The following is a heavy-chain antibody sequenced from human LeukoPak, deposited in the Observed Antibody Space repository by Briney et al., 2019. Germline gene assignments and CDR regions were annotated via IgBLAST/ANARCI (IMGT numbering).Heavy chain of an antibody. V-gene: IGHV4-34*01. J-gene: IGHJ4*02. CDR1: GGSFSGYY. Sequence: SETLSLTCAVYGGSFSGYYWSWIRQPPGKGLEWIGEINHSGSTNYNPSLKSRVTISVDTSKNQFSLKLSSVTAADTAVYYCARVYGSGRQGRYFDYWGQGTLVTVSS. D-gene: IGHD3-10*01. CDR3: ARVYGSGRQGRYFDY. CDR2: INHSGST.